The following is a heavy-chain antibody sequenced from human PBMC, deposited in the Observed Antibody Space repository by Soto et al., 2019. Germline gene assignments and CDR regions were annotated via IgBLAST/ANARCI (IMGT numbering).Heavy chain of an antibody. CDR3: ARDLNPIVGVPAAIRPYYYYGMDV. V-gene: IGHV3-30-3*01. CDR2: ISYDGSNK. Sequence: AGGSLRLSCAASGFTFSSYAMHWVRQAPGKGLEWVAVISYDGSNKYYADSVKGRFTTSRDNSKNTLYLQMNSLRAEDTAVYYCARDLNPIVGVPAAIRPYYYYGMDVWGQGTTVTVSS. CDR1: GFTFSSYA. D-gene: IGHD2-2*01. J-gene: IGHJ6*02.